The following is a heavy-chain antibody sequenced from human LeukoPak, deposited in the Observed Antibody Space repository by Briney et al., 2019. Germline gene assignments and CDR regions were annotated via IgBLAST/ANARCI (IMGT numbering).Heavy chain of an antibody. D-gene: IGHD2-21*01. CDR1: GFNSRTYG. V-gene: IGHV3-30*18. J-gene: IGHJ6*02. Sequence: GRSLRLSCAASGFNSRTYGLHWVRQAPGKGLDWVAPISYDGSSKYFADSVKGRFSISRDNSKNTMNLQMNSLRPDDTAVYYCAKSYHDYSNYFFGMDVWGHGTTVTVSS. CDR2: ISYDGSSK. CDR3: AKSYHDYSNYFFGMDV.